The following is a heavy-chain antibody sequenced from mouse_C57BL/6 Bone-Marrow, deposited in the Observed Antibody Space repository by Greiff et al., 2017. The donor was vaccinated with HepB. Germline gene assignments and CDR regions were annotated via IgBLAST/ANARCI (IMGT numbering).Heavy chain of an antibody. CDR2: ISYDGSN. V-gene: IGHV3-6*01. Sequence: VQLKESGPGLVKPSQSLSLTCSVTGYSITSGYYWNWIRQFPGNKLEWMGYISYDGSNNYNPSLKNRISITRDTSKNQFFLKLNSVTTEDTATYYCARGGIYYGNYYAMDYWGQGTSVTVSS. CDR3: ARGGIYYGNYYAMDY. D-gene: IGHD2-1*01. J-gene: IGHJ4*01. CDR1: GYSITSGYY.